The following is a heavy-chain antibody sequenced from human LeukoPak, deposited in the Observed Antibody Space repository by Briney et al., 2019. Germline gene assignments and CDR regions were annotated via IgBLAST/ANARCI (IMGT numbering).Heavy chain of an antibody. CDR1: EGTFSSYA. D-gene: IGHD1-26*01. Sequence: GASVKVSCKASEGTFSSYAISWVRQAPGQGLEWMGRIIPIPGIANYAQKFQGRVTITADKSTSTAHMELSSLRSEDTAVYYCARAPEADSGSYYFDYWGQGTLVTVSS. V-gene: IGHV1-69*04. CDR2: IIPIPGIA. J-gene: IGHJ4*02. CDR3: ARAPEADSGSYYFDY.